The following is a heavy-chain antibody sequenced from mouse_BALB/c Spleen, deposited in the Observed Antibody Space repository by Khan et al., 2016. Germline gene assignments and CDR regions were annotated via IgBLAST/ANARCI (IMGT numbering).Heavy chain of an antibody. CDR3: LSGHYAMDF. Sequence: EVKLEESGGGLVQPGGSMKLSCVTSGFTFSNYWMNWVRQSPEKGLEWVAEIRLKSNNYATHYAESVKGRFTISRDDSKSSVYLQMNNLRAEDTGIYYCLSGHYAMDFWGQGTSVTVSS. CDR2: IRLKSNNYAT. V-gene: IGHV6-6*02. J-gene: IGHJ4*01. CDR1: GFTFSNYW.